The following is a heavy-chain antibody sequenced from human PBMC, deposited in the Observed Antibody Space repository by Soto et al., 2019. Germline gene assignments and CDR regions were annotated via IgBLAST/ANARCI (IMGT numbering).Heavy chain of an antibody. Sequence: PSQTLSLTCDISGDSVSSNSAAWNWIRQSPSRGLEWLGRTYYRSKWYNDYAVSVRGRITINPDTSKNQFSLQLKSGTPDDTAVYYCARGGAAGRGDWLDPWGQGTQVTVAS. CDR3: ARGGAAGRGDWLDP. CDR1: GDSVSSNSAA. V-gene: IGHV6-1*01. CDR2: TYYRSKWYN. D-gene: IGHD6-13*01. J-gene: IGHJ5*02.